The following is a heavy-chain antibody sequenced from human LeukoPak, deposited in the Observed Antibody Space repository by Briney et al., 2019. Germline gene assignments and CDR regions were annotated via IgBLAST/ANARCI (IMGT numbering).Heavy chain of an antibody. CDR2: IYYSGST. J-gene: IGHJ3*02. D-gene: IGHD1-26*01. CDR1: GGSISSGDYY. V-gene: IGHV4-30-4*01. CDR3: AREWELPNAFDI. Sequence: PSETLSLTCTVSGGSISSGDYYWSWIRQPPGKGLEWIGYIYYSGSTYYNPSLKSRVTISVDTSKNQFSLKLSSVTAADTAVYYCAREWELPNAFDIWGQGTMVTVSS.